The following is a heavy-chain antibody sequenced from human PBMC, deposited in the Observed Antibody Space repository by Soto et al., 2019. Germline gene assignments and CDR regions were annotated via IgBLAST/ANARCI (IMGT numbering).Heavy chain of an antibody. J-gene: IGHJ4*02. CDR2: ISDDNVNP. CDR1: GYSFTSYG. D-gene: IGHD4-17*01. V-gene: IGHV1-18*01. CDR3: AREGGMTTVTTYYFDY. Sequence: QVQLVQSGAEVKKPGASVKVSCKASGYSFTSYGISWVRQAPGQGLEWMGWISDDNVNPNYAQKLQGRATMTTDTSTSTAYMELRSLRSDDTAVYYCAREGGMTTVTTYYFDYWGQGTLVTVSS.